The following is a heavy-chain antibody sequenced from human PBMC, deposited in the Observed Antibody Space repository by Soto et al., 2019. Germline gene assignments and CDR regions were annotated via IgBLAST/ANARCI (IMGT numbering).Heavy chain of an antibody. D-gene: IGHD3-16*02. V-gene: IGHV4-38-2*01. CDR2: IYHTGTT. CDR3: ARTDHVGCYPY. J-gene: IGHJ4*02. Sequence: PSASLSLTCAVSGDSIRRGYYWAWIRQPPGPGLEWVASIYHTGTTYYNPSLTSRVTISVDTSRNQFSLKLTSVTAADSAVEYCARTDHVGCYPYLGQGNLVTVSS. CDR1: GDSIRRGYY.